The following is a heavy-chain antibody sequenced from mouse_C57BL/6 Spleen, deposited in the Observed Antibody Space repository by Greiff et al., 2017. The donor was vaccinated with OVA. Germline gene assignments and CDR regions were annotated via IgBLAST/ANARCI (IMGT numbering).Heavy chain of an antibody. V-gene: IGHV1-50*01. CDR1: GYTFTSYW. CDR3: ARWKAYGWYFDV. CDR2: IDPSDSYT. J-gene: IGHJ1*03. D-gene: IGHD1-1*01. Sequence: QVQLQQPGAELVKPGASVKLSCKASGYTFTSYWMQWVKQRPGQGLEWIGEIDPSDSYTNYKQKLKGKATLTVDTASSTAYMQLISLTSEDAAVYYCARWKAYGWYFDVWGTGTTVTVSS.